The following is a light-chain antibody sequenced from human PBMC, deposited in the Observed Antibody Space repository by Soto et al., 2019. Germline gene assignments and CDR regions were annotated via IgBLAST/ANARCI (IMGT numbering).Light chain of an antibody. V-gene: IGKV1-39*01. Sequence: DIQMTQSPSSLSASLGDRVTITFRASQNIRNWLAWYQQKPGKAPKLLIYAASRLQSGVPSRFSGSRSGTDFTLTISSLQPEDFATYYCQQSYSRVTFGQGAKVDI. CDR2: AAS. J-gene: IGKJ1*01. CDR3: QQSYSRVT. CDR1: QNIRNW.